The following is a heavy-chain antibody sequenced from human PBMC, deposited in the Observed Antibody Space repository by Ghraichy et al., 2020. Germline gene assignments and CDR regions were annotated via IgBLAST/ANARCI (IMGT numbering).Heavy chain of an antibody. CDR1: GFTFSKYW. D-gene: IGHD2-15*01. V-gene: IGHV3-7*03. CDR2: IRQDGTDK. CDR3: ARVRESGYLTPEFDY. Sequence: ESLNISCAASGFTFSKYWMSWVRQAPGKGLEWVANIRQDGTDKFYLDSVKGRFTISRDNAETSVYLQLRRLSAEDSAVYFCARVRESGYLTPEFDYWGQGALVTVSS. J-gene: IGHJ4*02.